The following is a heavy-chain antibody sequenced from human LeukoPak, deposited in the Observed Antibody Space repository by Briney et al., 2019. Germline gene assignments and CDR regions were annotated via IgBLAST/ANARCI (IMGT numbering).Heavy chain of an antibody. CDR2: IWYDGSNK. CDR1: GFTFSSYG. CDR3: ARVRDYYLDY. J-gene: IGHJ4*02. V-gene: IGHV3-33*01. Sequence: GRSLRLSCAAPGFTFSSYGMHWVRQAPGKGLEWVAVIWYDGSNKYYADPVKGRFTISRDNSKNTLYLQMNSLRAEDTAVYYCARVRDYYLDYWGQGTLVTVPS.